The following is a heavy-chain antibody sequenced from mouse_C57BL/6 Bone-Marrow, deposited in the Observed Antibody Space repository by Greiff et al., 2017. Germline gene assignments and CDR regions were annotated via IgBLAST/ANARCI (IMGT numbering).Heavy chain of an antibody. CDR1: GFNIKDDY. CDR2: IDPENGDT. D-gene: IGHD2-5*01. J-gene: IGHJ3*01. V-gene: IGHV14-4*01. Sequence: DVKLQESGAELVRPGASVKLSCTASGFNIKDDYMHWVKQRPEQGLEWIGWIDPENGDTEYASKFQGKDTITADTASNPAYLQLSSLTSEDTAVYYCTFYSKWTWFAYWGQGTLVTVSA. CDR3: TFYSKWTWFAY.